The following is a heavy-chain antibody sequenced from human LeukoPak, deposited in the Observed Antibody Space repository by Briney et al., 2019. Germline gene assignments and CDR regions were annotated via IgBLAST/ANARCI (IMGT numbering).Heavy chain of an antibody. J-gene: IGHJ4*02. V-gene: IGHV3-23*01. CDR1: GFTFSSYA. CDR3: AETYYYGSGSYYNVQFDY. CDR2: ISGSGGST. D-gene: IGHD3-10*01. Sequence: GGSLRLSCAASGFTFSSYAMSWVRQAPGKGLEWVSAISGSGGSTYYADSVKGRFTISRDNSKNTLYLRMNSLRAEDTAVYYCAETYYYGSGSYYNVQFDYWGQGTLVTVSS.